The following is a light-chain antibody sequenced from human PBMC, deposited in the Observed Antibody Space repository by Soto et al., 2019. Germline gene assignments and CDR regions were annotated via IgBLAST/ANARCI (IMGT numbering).Light chain of an antibody. V-gene: IGKV3-15*01. J-gene: IGKJ1*01. Sequence: EIVMTQSPATLSVSPGERATLSCRASQSVSNNLAWYQKKPGQAPRLLIYGASTRATGIPARFSGGGSGTECTLAISSLESEDFAVYYCQQYNNWWTFGQGTRVEIE. CDR1: QSVSNN. CDR3: QQYNNWWT. CDR2: GAS.